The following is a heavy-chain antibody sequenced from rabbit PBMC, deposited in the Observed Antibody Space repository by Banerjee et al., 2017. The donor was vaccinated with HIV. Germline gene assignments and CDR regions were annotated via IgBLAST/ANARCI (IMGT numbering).Heavy chain of an antibody. D-gene: IGHD4-1*01. CDR1: AFSFSNKYV. Sequence: QEQLEESGGDLVKPEGSLTLTCTASAFSFSNKYVMCWVRQAPGKGLEWIACITSSGNTVYASWAKGRFTISKTSSTTVTLQMTSLTAADTATYFCARDLAGVIGWNFNLWGQGTLVTVS. CDR3: ARDLAGVIGWNFNL. J-gene: IGHJ4*01. CDR2: ITSSGNT. V-gene: IGHV1S45*01.